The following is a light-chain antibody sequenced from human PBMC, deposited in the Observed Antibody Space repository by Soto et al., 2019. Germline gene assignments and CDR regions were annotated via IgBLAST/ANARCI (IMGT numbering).Light chain of an antibody. V-gene: IGKV3-20*01. CDR1: QSVSNNY. Sequence: IVLTQSPGTLSLSPGERATLSCRARQSVSNNYLAWYQQKPGQAPRLRIYGASNWATGIPDRFSGSGSGTDFPLIISRLEPEDFAVYYCQQYGSAPGAFGQGTKVDIK. CDR2: GAS. J-gene: IGKJ1*01. CDR3: QQYGSAPGA.